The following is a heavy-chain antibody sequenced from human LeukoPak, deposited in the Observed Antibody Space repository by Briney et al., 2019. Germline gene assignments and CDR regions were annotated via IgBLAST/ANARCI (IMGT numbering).Heavy chain of an antibody. Sequence: PGGSLRLSRAASGFTFSDYWMSWVRQAPGRGLEWVANIKQDGSEIYYVASVKGRFTISRDNTKNSLYLQMNSLRAEDTAVYYCARRYFDSWGQGTLVTVSS. CDR2: IKQDGSEI. V-gene: IGHV3-7*01. CDR1: GFTFSDYW. J-gene: IGHJ4*02. CDR3: ARRYFDS.